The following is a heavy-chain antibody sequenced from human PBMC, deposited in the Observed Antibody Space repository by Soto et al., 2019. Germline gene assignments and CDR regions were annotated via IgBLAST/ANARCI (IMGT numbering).Heavy chain of an antibody. CDR3: ARDFIAVAGYYYYGMDV. J-gene: IGHJ6*02. V-gene: IGHV3-53*02. CDR2: IYSGGST. Sequence: EVQLVETGGGLIQPGGSLRLSCAASGFTVSSNYMSWVRQAPGKGLEWVSVIYSGGSTYYADSVKGRFTISRDNSKNTLYLQMNSRRADDTAVYYCARDFIAVAGYYYYGMDVWGQGTTVTVSS. CDR1: GFTVSSNY. D-gene: IGHD6-19*01.